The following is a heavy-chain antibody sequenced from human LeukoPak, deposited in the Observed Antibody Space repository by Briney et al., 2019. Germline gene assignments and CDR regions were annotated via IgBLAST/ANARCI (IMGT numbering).Heavy chain of an antibody. D-gene: IGHD2-2*01. Sequence: ASVKGSCKASGYTFTSYYMHWVRQAPGQGLEWMGWINPNSGGTNYAQKFQGRVTMTRDTSISTVYMELSRLRSDDTAVYYCARDSCSSTSCLSIDDYWGQGTLVTVSS. CDR1: GYTFTSYY. CDR2: INPNSGGT. V-gene: IGHV1-2*02. CDR3: ARDSCSSTSCLSIDDY. J-gene: IGHJ4*02.